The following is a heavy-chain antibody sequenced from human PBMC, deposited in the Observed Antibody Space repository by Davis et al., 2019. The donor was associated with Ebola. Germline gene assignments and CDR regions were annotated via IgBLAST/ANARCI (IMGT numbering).Heavy chain of an antibody. CDR2: GYYVGRT. V-gene: IGHV4-59*11. J-gene: IGHJ2*01. CDR3: ARSVFYDSTGYYVHWYYNL. D-gene: IGHD3-22*01. CDR1: GGSIRTHY. Sequence: MPSETLSLTCTVSGGSIRTHYWSWIRQSPGKGLEWIGYGYYVGRTDYNPSLKSRAIISVDTSKNHFSLNLSSVTAADTAIYYCARSVFYDSTGYYVHWYYNLWGRGTLVTVSS.